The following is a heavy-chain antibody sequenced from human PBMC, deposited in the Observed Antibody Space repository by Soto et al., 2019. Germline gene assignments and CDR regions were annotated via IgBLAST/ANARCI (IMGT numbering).Heavy chain of an antibody. CDR3: ARDIAITGTTHPGY. J-gene: IGHJ4*02. V-gene: IGHV3-23*01. D-gene: IGHD1-7*01. CDR2: ISGSGGST. CDR1: GFSLISYA. Sequence: PWGCLGLSCAASGFSLISYAMSWVRQDPGKGLEWVSAISGSGGSTYYADSVKGRFTISRDNSKNTLYLQMNSLRAGDTAVYYCARDIAITGTTHPGYWGQGPLVTRSS.